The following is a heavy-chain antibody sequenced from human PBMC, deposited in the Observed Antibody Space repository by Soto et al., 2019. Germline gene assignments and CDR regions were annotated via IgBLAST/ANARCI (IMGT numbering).Heavy chain of an antibody. Sequence: QSGWSLRLACAASGFTFISYAMSWVRQAPGKGLEWVSAISGSGGSTYYADSVKGRFTISRDNSKNTLYLQMNSLRAEDTAVYYCAKATWDWNYDYWGQGTLVTVSS. CDR3: AKATWDWNYDY. V-gene: IGHV3-23*01. CDR2: ISGSGGST. D-gene: IGHD1-7*01. CDR1: GFTFISYA. J-gene: IGHJ4*02.